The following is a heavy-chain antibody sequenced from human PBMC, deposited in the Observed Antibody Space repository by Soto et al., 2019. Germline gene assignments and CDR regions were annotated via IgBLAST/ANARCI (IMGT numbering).Heavy chain of an antibody. D-gene: IGHD6-19*01. CDR3: AGMPYTSGLRFDP. V-gene: IGHV4-30-2*01. J-gene: IGHJ5*02. CDR1: GDSYSISTYS. CDR2: TYQSGVT. Sequence: SETLSLTCNMSGDSYSISTYSWSWIRQPPGKALQWIGFTYQSGVTSYNPSLASRVSISLDRSNNQCSLKLKSVTAADTAVYFCAGMPYTSGLRFDPWGPGTLVTVSS.